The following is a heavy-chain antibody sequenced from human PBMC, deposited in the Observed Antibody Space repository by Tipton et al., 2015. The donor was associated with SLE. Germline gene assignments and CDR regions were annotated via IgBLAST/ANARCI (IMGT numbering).Heavy chain of an antibody. J-gene: IGHJ4*02. CDR2: TFTSGAT. D-gene: IGHD2-8*01. Sequence: TLSLTCTVSGGSITNTNYYWSWIRQPAGKELEWIGHTFTSGATNYNPSLRSRVTMSVDTSKNQFSLDLTSLTAADTAVYYCARHLCTNGVCPFDYWGQGILVTVSS. V-gene: IGHV4-61*09. CDR1: GGSITNTNYY. CDR3: ARHLCTNGVCPFDY.